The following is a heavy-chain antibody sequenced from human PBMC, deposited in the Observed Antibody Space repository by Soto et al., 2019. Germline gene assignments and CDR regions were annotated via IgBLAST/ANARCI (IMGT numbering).Heavy chain of an antibody. V-gene: IGHV1-8*01. CDR1: GYTFTSYD. Sequence: QVQLVQSGAEVKKPGASVKVSCKASGYTFTSYDINWVRQATGQGLEWMGWMNPNSGNTGYAQKFQGRVTMNRNTSISTAYMELSSLRSEDTAVYYWARRGYSSSWYYYYYYGMDVWGQGTTVTVSS. J-gene: IGHJ6*02. CDR2: MNPNSGNT. CDR3: ARRGYSSSWYYYYYYGMDV. D-gene: IGHD6-13*01.